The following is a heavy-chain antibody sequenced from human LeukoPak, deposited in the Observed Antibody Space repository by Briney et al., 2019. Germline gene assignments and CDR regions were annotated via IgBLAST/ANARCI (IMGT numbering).Heavy chain of an antibody. CDR3: ARHRGSGYPYFDY. J-gene: IGHJ4*02. CDR1: GGSINNYY. V-gene: IGHV4-59*01. Sequence: SETLSLTCTASGGSINNYYWSWIRQPPGKGLEWIGYIYYSGSTNYNPSLKSRVTISVDTSKNQFSLKLSSLTAADTAVYYCARHRGSGYPYFDYWGQGTLVTVFS. D-gene: IGHD3-22*01. CDR2: IYYSGST.